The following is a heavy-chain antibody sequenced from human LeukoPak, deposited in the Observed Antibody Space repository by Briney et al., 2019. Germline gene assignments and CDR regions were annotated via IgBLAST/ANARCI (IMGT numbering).Heavy chain of an antibody. CDR1: GYTFTSYG. Sequence: ASVKVSCKASGYTFTSYGISWVRQAPGQGLEWMGWISAYNGNTNYAQKLQGRVTMTTDTSTSTAYMELRSLRSDDTAVYYCARTTYYYGSGSYPADYWGQGTLVTASS. CDR2: ISAYNGNT. V-gene: IGHV1-18*01. J-gene: IGHJ4*02. CDR3: ARTTYYYGSGSYPADY. D-gene: IGHD3-10*01.